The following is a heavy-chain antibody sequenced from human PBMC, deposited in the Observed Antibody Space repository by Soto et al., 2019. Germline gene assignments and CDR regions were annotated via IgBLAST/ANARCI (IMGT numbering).Heavy chain of an antibody. V-gene: IGHV3-11*01. J-gene: IGHJ4*02. CDR1: GFRFSDHY. D-gene: IGHD3-10*01. CDR2: ISGGGTTM. Sequence: GGSLRLSCAASGFRFSDHYMTWIRQAPGKGLEWVSKISGGGTTMYYADSVKGRFTVSRDNAKNSLYLQMNSLRAEDTAVYYCARDSGSVDYWGQGTLVTVSS. CDR3: ARDSGSVDY.